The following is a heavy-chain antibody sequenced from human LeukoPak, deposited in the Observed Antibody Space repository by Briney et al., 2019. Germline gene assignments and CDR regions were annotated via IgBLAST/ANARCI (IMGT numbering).Heavy chain of an antibody. CDR1: GFTFSYYA. D-gene: IGHD3-10*01. Sequence: GGSLRLSCAASGFTFSYYAMTWVRQAPGKGLEWVSTLTGSGDTTDYAGSVKGRFTISRDNSKNTLYLQMNNLRADDTAVYYCAKVLKSYWVQDLDYWGQGTLVMVSS. J-gene: IGHJ4*02. CDR3: AKVLKSYWVQDLDY. V-gene: IGHV3-23*01. CDR2: LTGSGDTT.